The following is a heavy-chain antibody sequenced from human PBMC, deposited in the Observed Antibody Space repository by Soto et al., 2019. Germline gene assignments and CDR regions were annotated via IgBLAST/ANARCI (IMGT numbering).Heavy chain of an antibody. CDR2: MNEYERER. D-gene: IGHD3-10*01. CDR1: GFIFSSYW. Sequence: GGSLRLYCSASGFIFSSYWVSWLSQAPGKGQEWVASMNEYERERYYVEYVKGRITISRDNAKNSLYLQMNSLRAEDTAVYYCARATGADKEDYWGQGT. J-gene: IGHJ4*02. CDR3: ARATGADKEDY. V-gene: IGHV3-7*04.